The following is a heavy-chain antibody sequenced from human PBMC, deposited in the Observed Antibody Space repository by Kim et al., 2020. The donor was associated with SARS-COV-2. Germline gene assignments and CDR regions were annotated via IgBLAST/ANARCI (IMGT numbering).Heavy chain of an antibody. Sequence: STSYNPSLNSRVTISVDTSKNQFSLKLSSVTAADTAVYCCASYSDYAFDYWGQGTLVTVSS. CDR2: ST. CDR3: ASYSDYAFDY. J-gene: IGHJ4*02. V-gene: IGHV4-39*01. D-gene: IGHD4-17*01.